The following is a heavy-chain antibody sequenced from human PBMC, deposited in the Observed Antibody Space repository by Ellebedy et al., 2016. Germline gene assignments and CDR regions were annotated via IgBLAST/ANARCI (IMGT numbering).Heavy chain of an antibody. J-gene: IGHJ4*02. V-gene: IGHV3-7*01. CDR2: IKQDGSEK. CDR1: GFTFSDYW. Sequence: GGSLRLSCAASGFTFSDYWMSWVRQAPGKGLECVANIKQDGSEKSYVDSVKGRFTISRDNAKNSLHLQMNGLRAEDTAVYYCARHTDYALDYWGQGALVTVSS. D-gene: IGHD4-17*01. CDR3: ARHTDYALDY.